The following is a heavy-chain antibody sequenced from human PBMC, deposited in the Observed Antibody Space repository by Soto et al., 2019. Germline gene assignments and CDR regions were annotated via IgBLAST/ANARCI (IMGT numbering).Heavy chain of an antibody. CDR3: AKGDKRGGSGDNYGMDV. D-gene: IGHD3-10*01. V-gene: IGHV3-30*18. Sequence: QVQLVESGGGVVQPGRSLRLSCAASGFTFSDYGMHWVRQAPGKGLEWVAVISYVGSNKYYADSVKGRFTIPRDNSTNRVSLQLNSLRAEDTALYCCAKGDKRGGSGDNYGMDVWGQGTAVTVSS. J-gene: IGHJ6*02. CDR2: ISYVGSNK. CDR1: GFTFSDYG.